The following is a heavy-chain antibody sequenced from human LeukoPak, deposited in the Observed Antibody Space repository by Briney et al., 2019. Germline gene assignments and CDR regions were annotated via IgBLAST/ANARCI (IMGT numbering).Heavy chain of an antibody. CDR3: ASISRRNWFDP. D-gene: IGHD2-21*01. Sequence: SETLSLTCAVYGGSFSGYYWSWIRQPPGKGLEWIGEINHSGSTNYNPSLKSRVTISVDTSKNQFSLKLSSVTAADTAVYYCASISRRNWFDPWGQGTLVTVSS. CDR1: GGSFSGYY. CDR2: INHSGST. J-gene: IGHJ5*02. V-gene: IGHV4-34*01.